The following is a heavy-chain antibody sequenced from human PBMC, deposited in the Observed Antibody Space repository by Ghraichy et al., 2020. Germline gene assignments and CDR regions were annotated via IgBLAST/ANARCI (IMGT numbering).Heavy chain of an antibody. D-gene: IGHD3-10*01. CDR2: IRYDGSNK. CDR3: AKLDRGRGGSGSQYWYFDL. Sequence: GGSLRLSCAASGFTFSSYGMHWVRQAPGKGLEWVAFIRYDGSNKYYADSVKGRFTISRDNSKNTLYLQMNSLRAEDTAVYYCAKLDRGRGGSGSQYWYFDLWGRGTLVTVSS. CDR1: GFTFSSYG. V-gene: IGHV3-30*02. J-gene: IGHJ2*01.